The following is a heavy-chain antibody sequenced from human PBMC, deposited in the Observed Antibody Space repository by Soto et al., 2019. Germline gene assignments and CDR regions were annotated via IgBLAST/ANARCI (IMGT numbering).Heavy chain of an antibody. D-gene: IGHD6-13*01. Sequence: GESLKISCXCSGYTFSNFWIGWVRQLPGKGLEWMGIIYPGDHGTRYSPSFHGKVTISADKSINTAYLQWNSLEASDTAFYFCARSPRSSPYFDYWGQGALVTVSS. CDR2: IYPGDHGT. CDR1: GYTFSNFW. V-gene: IGHV5-51*01. J-gene: IGHJ4*02. CDR3: ARSPRSSPYFDY.